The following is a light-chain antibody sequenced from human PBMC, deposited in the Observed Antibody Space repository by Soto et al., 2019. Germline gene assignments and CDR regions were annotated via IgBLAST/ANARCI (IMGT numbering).Light chain of an antibody. Sequence: ALTQPASVSGSLGQSITLSCTGTSSDVGAYNYVSWYQQQPGKAPKLMISEVSNRPSGVSNRFSGSKSGNTASLIISGLQAEDEADYYCCSFTSITTYVVGTGTNVTVL. J-gene: IGLJ1*01. V-gene: IGLV2-14*01. CDR3: CSFTSITTYV. CDR1: SSDVGAYNY. CDR2: EVS.